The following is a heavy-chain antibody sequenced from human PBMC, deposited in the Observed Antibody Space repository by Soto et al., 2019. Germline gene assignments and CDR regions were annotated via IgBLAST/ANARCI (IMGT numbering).Heavy chain of an antibody. CDR2: INQDGSQI. J-gene: IGHJ6*02. Sequence: ELQLVESGGGLVQPGGSLRLTCTGSGLTFSRNWMTWVRQAPGKGLEWVAHINQDGSQISYAGSVRGRFTISRDNANNPLFLQMNSLRAEDSDMYYCAEYGYSYGMDVWGQGTAVIVSS. CDR1: GLTFSRNW. V-gene: IGHV3-7*03. D-gene: IGHD6-13*01. CDR3: AEYGYSYGMDV.